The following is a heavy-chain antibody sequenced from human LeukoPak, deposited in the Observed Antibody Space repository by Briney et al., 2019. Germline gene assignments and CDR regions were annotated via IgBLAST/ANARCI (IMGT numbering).Heavy chain of an antibody. J-gene: IGHJ4*02. Sequence: SETLSLTCAVSDYSISNAYYWGWIRQPPGKGLEWIGSISHGGSTHYNASLKSRVTISLEASKNQFSLRLSSVTAADTAVYYCARADSSGYFDYWGQGTLVTVSS. CDR1: DYSISNAYY. V-gene: IGHV4-38-2*01. CDR2: ISHGGST. D-gene: IGHD3-22*01. CDR3: ARADSSGYFDY.